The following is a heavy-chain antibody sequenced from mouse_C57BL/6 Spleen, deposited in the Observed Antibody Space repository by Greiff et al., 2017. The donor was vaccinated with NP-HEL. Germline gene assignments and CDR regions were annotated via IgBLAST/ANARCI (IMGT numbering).Heavy chain of an antibody. CDR2: IYPGSGST. D-gene: IGHD2-2*01. Sequence: QVQLQQSGAELVKPGASVKMSCKASGYTFTSYWITWVKQRPGQGLEWIGDIYPGSGSTNYHEKFKSKATLTVDTSSSTAYMQLSSLTSEDSAVYYCARTVVTRGGAMDYWGQGTSVTVSS. CDR1: GYTFTSYW. CDR3: ARTVVTRGGAMDY. J-gene: IGHJ4*01. V-gene: IGHV1-55*01.